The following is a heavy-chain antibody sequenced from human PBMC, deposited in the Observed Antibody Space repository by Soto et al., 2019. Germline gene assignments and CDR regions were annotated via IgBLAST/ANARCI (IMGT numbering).Heavy chain of an antibody. Sequence: EVQLVESGGGLVQPGGSLRLSCAAAGFTFSNHWRHWVRQAPGKGLVWVSRINGDGTGTFYADSVRGRFAISRDNAENTVYLQMNSLRAEDTAVYYCARGIQYRYGMDVWGQGTTVTVSS. J-gene: IGHJ6*02. CDR1: GFTFSNHW. D-gene: IGHD5-18*01. V-gene: IGHV3-74*01. CDR3: ARGIQYRYGMDV. CDR2: INGDGTGT.